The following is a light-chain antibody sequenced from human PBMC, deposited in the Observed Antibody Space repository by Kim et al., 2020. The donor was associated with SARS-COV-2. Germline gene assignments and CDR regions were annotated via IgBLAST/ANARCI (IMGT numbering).Light chain of an antibody. CDR3: CSYAGSYTYV. V-gene: IGLV2-11*01. CDR2: DVS. J-gene: IGLJ1*01. CDR1: SSDGGGYNY. Sequence: GQSVTCSCTGTSSDGGGYNYVSWYQQHPGKAPKLMIYDVSKRPSGVPDRFSGSKSGNTASLTISGLQAEDEADYYCCSYAGSYTYVFGTGTKVTVL.